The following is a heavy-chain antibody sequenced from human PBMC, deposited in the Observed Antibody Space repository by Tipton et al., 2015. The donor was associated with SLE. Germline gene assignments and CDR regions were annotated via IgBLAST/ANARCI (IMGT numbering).Heavy chain of an antibody. CDR1: GGSISSSSYY. V-gene: IGHV4-39*07. Sequence: TLSLTCTVSGGSISSSSYYWGWIRQSPGKGLEWIGSIYYSGSTYYNPSLKSRVTMSVDTSKNQFSLRLNSVTAADTAVYYCARLRGSFGSGSYDYWGQGTLVTVSS. J-gene: IGHJ4*02. CDR2: IYYSGST. CDR3: ARLRGSFGSGSYDY. D-gene: IGHD3-10*01.